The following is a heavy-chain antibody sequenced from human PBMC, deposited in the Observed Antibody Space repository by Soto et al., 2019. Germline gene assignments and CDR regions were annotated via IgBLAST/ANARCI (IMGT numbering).Heavy chain of an antibody. CDR3: ARSRAGYYYYYMDV. J-gene: IGHJ6*03. D-gene: IGHD6-19*01. Sequence: GGSLRLSCAASGFTFSSYWMSWVRQAPGKGLEWVANIKQDGSERYYVDSVKGRFTISRDNAKNSLYLQMNSLRAEDTAVYYCARSRAGYYYYYMDVWGKGTTVTVSS. CDR1: GFTFSSYW. CDR2: IKQDGSER. V-gene: IGHV3-7*01.